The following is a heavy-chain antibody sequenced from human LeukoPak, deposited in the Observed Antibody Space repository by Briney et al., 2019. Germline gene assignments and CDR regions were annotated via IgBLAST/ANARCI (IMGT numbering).Heavy chain of an antibody. CDR3: ARGRQLNDY. V-gene: IGHV4-38-2*01. J-gene: IGHJ4*02. CDR1: GYSISSGYY. D-gene: IGHD2-2*01. CDR2: IYHSGST. Sequence: SETLSLTCAVSGYSISSGYYWGWIRQPPGKGLEWIGSIYHSGSTDYNPSLKSRVTISVDTSKNQFSLKLRSATAADTAVYYCARGRQLNDYWGQGTLVTVSS.